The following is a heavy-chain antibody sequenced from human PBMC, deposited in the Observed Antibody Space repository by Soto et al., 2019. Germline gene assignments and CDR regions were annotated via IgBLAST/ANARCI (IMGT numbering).Heavy chain of an antibody. J-gene: IGHJ6*03. CDR2: INHSGST. D-gene: IGHD3-3*01. CDR1: GWSFSGYY. Sequence: SETLSLTCAVYGWSFSGYYWSWIRQPPGKGLEWIGEINHSGSTNYNPSLKSRVTISVDTSKNQFSLKLSSVTAADTAVYYCARGVRGYDFWSGSPPRKTYYYYMDVWGKGTTVTVSS. V-gene: IGHV4-34*01. CDR3: ARGVRGYDFWSGSPPRKTYYYYMDV.